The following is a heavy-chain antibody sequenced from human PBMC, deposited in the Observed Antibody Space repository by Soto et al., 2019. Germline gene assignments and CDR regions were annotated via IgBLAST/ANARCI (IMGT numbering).Heavy chain of an antibody. CDR2: IYYSGST. CDR3: AREVVVAATLDY. CDR1: GGSVSSGSYY. D-gene: IGHD2-15*01. V-gene: IGHV4-61*01. Sequence: QVQLQESGPGLVKPSETLSLTCTVSGGSVSSGSYYWSWIRQPPGKGLEWIGYIYYSGSTNYNPSIQSRGTISVDTSKNQFSLKLSSVTAADTAVYYCAREVVVAATLDYWGQGTLVTVSS. J-gene: IGHJ4*02.